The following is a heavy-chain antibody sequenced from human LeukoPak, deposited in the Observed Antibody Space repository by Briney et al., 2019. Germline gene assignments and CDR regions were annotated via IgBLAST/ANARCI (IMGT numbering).Heavy chain of an antibody. J-gene: IGHJ5*02. Sequence: GGSLRLSCAASGFTFSSDAMSWVRQAPGKGPDWVSTLSGGGETTYYSDSVKGRFTISRDNSKNTLFLQMNSLRAEDTAVYYCTKASTFGELNRPFDHWGQGTLVTVSS. CDR1: GFTFSSDA. V-gene: IGHV3-23*01. CDR2: LSGGGETT. CDR3: TKASTFGELNRPFDH. D-gene: IGHD3-10*01.